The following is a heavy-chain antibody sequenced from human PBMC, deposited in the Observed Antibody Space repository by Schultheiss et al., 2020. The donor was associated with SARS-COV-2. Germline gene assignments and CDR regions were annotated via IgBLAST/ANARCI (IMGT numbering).Heavy chain of an antibody. CDR1: GGTFSSYA. Sequence: SVKVSCKASGGTFSSYAISWVRQAPGQGLEWMGGIIPIFGTANYAQKFQGRVKITADESTSTAFMELSSLRSEDTAIYYCARDQTTAAAGGNWFDPWGQGTLVTVSS. J-gene: IGHJ5*02. V-gene: IGHV1-69*13. CDR3: ARDQTTAAAGGNWFDP. D-gene: IGHD6-13*01. CDR2: IIPIFGTA.